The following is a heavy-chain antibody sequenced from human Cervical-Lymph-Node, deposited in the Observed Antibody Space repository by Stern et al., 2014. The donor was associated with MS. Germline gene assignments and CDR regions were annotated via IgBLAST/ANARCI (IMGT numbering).Heavy chain of an antibody. J-gene: IGHJ6*02. CDR3: ARGELKEGLVRGMDV. CDR2: IIPNFGTA. CDR1: GGTFSSYA. V-gene: IGHV1-69*01. D-gene: IGHD1-26*01. Sequence: VQLVESGAEVKKPGSSVKVSCKASGGTFSSYAISWVRQAPGQGLEWMGGIIPNFGTANYAQKVQGRVTINTDESTSTAYMELSSLRSEDTAVYYCARGELKEGLVRGMDVWGQGTTVTVSS.